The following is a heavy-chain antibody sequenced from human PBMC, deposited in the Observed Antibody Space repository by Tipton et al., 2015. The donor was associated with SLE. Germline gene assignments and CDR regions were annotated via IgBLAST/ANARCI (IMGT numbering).Heavy chain of an antibody. J-gene: IGHJ4*02. CDR3: ARVGGEEDFDY. V-gene: IGHV5-51*03. Sequence: QSGPEVRKPGESLKISCKASGYSFTSYWIAWVRQMPGKGLEWMGIIYPGDSDTRYSPSFQGQVTISADRSISTAYLQWSSLKASDTAIYYCARVGGEEDFDYWGQGTLVTVSS. CDR1: GYSFTSYW. D-gene: IGHD3-16*01. CDR2: IYPGDSDT.